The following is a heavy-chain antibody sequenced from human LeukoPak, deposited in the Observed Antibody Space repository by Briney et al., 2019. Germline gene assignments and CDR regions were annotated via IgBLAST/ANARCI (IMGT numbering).Heavy chain of an antibody. Sequence: ASVKVSCKVSGYTLTELSMHWVRQAPGKGLEWMGGFDPEDGETIYAQKFQGRVTMTEDTSTDTAYMELSSLRSEDTAVYYCATVTYYYGSRDAFDIWGQGTMVTVSS. J-gene: IGHJ3*02. D-gene: IGHD3-10*01. V-gene: IGHV1-24*01. CDR3: ATVTYYYGSRDAFDI. CDR1: GYTLTELS. CDR2: FDPEDGET.